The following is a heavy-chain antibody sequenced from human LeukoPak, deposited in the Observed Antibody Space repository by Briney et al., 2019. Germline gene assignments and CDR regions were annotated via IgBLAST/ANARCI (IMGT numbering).Heavy chain of an antibody. D-gene: IGHD6-19*01. J-gene: IGHJ4*02. CDR2: IKPDGTEQ. V-gene: IGHV3-7*05. CDR3: ARDLSDWAVAGS. CDR1: EFTFSPYW. Sequence: GGSLRLSCSASEFTFSPYWMTWVRQAPGKGLEWVATIKPDGTEQYYLDSVKGRFTISRDYAKNSLSLQMNSLRAEDTAVYYCARDLSDWAVAGSWGQGTLVTVSS.